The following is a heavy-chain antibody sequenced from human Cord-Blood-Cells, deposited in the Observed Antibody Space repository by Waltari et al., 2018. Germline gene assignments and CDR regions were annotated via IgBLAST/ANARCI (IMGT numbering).Heavy chain of an antibody. CDR2: ISYDGSNK. V-gene: IGHV3-30*18. CDR1: GFTFSSYG. J-gene: IGHJ4*02. CDR3: AKSGYSYGFDY. D-gene: IGHD5-18*01. Sequence: QVQLVESGGGVVQPGRSLRLSCAASGFTFSSYGMHWVRQAPGKGLGWVAVISYDGSNKYYADSVKGRFTISRDNSKNTLYLQMNSLRAEDTAVYYCAKSGYSYGFDYWGQGTLVTVSS.